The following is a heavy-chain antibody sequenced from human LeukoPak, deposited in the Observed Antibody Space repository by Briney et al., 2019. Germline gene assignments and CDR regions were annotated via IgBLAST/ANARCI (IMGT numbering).Heavy chain of an antibody. CDR2: IKRRTDGGTT. J-gene: IGHJ4*02. D-gene: IGHD4-17*01. CDR1: GFTFSNAW. Sequence: GGSLRLSCAASGFTFSNAWMTWVRQAPGKGLEWVGRIKRRTDGGTTDYAAPVKGRFTLSRDDSQNTLFLQMNSLITEDTAFYYCTATTVTPNYFDSWGQGTLVTVSS. V-gene: IGHV3-15*01. CDR3: TATTVTPNYFDS.